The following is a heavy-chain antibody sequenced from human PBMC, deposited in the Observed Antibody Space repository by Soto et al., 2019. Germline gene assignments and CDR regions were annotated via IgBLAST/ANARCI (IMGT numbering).Heavy chain of an antibody. CDR3: AKDSLRDIWFGEFRADY. J-gene: IGHJ4*02. Sequence: QVQLVESGGGVVQPGRSLRLSCAASGFTFSSYDMHWVRQAPGKGLEWVAVISYDGSDKYYADSVKGRFTISRDNSRNTLYLQMNYLRAEDTAVYYCAKDSLRDIWFGEFRADYWGQGTLVTVSS. CDR1: GFTFSSYD. D-gene: IGHD3-10*01. V-gene: IGHV3-30*18. CDR2: ISYDGSDK.